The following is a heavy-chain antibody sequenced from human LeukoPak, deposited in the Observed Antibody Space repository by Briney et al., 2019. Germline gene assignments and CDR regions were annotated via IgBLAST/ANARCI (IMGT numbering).Heavy chain of an antibody. CDR2: MNPNSGNT. V-gene: IGHV1-8*01. J-gene: IGHJ4*02. CDR1: GYTFTSYD. Sequence: ASVKVSCKASGYTFTSYDINWVRQATGQGLEWMGWMNPNSGNTGYAQKFQGRVTMTRNTSISTAYMELSSLRSEDTAVYYCARKGTNYYDSSGYYYRYWGQGTLVTVSS. CDR3: ARKGTNYYDSSGYYYRY. D-gene: IGHD3-22*01.